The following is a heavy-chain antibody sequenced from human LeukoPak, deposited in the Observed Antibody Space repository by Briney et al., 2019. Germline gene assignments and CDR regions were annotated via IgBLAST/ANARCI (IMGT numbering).Heavy chain of an antibody. CDR3: ARGAVHYYYYYYMDV. V-gene: IGHV4-39*01. CDR2: IYYSGST. CDR1: GGSISSSSYY. Sequence: SETLSLTCTVSGGSISSSSYYWGWIRQPPGKGLEWIGSIYYSGSTYYNPSLKSRVTISVDTSKNQFSLKLSSVTAADTAVYYCARGAVHYYYYYYMDVWGKGTTVTVSS. D-gene: IGHD1-26*01. J-gene: IGHJ6*03.